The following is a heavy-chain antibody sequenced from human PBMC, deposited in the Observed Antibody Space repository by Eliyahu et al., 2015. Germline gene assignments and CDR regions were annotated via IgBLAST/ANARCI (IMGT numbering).Heavy chain of an antibody. CDR3: AREARYYDFWSGYYPYYYMDV. D-gene: IGHD3-3*01. CDR1: GGSXSSXY. Sequence: QVQLQESGPGLVKPSETLSLTCTVSGGSXSSXYWXWLRQPPGKGXEWIGYIYYSGSTNYNPSLKSRVTISVDTSKNQFSLKLSSVTAADTAVYYCAREARYYDFWSGYYPYYYMDVWGKGTTVTVSS. CDR2: IYYSGST. V-gene: IGHV4-59*01. J-gene: IGHJ6*03.